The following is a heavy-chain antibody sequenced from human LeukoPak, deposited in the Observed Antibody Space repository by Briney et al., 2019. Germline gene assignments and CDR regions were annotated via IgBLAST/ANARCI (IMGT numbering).Heavy chain of an antibody. CDR1: GLNFRSHW. CDR3: ARDQRLDSYGYQYYFDY. Sequence: GGSLRLSYAASGLNFRSHWMNWVRQAPGQGLEWVASIKEDGSEKRYVDSVKGRFTISRDNGKNSLYLQMNSLRAEDTAVYYCARDQRLDSYGYQYYFDYWGQGTLVTVSS. CDR2: IKEDGSEK. J-gene: IGHJ4*02. V-gene: IGHV3-7*03. D-gene: IGHD5-18*01.